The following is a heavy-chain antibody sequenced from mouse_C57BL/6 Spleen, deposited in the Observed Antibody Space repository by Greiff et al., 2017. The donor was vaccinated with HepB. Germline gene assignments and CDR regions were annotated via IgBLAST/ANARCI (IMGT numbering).Heavy chain of an antibody. CDR3: ARGEERDHGYFDV. D-gene: IGHD3-3*01. V-gene: IGHV1-52*01. CDR2: IDPSDSET. CDR1: GYTFTSYW. J-gene: IGHJ1*03. Sequence: QVQLQQPGAELVRPGSSVKLSCKASGYTFTSYWMHWVKQRPIQGLEWIGNIDPSDSETHYNQKFKDKATLTVDKSSSTAYLQLSSLTSGDSAVYYCARGEERDHGYFDVWGTGTTVTVSS.